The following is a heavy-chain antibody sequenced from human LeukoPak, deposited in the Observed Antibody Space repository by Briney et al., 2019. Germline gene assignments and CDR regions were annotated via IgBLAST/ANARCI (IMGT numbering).Heavy chain of an antibody. CDR3: ARDDALEDNGLDN. J-gene: IGHJ3*02. Sequence: GRSLRLSCAASGLMFSHYGMHWVRQAPGKGLEWVAVILNDGTQPHYADSVKGRFTISRDNSRNTLFLELNSPRAEDTAVYYCARDDALEDNGLDNWGQGTMVTVSS. V-gene: IGHV3-33*01. D-gene: IGHD2-8*01. CDR1: GLMFSHYG. CDR2: ILNDGTQP.